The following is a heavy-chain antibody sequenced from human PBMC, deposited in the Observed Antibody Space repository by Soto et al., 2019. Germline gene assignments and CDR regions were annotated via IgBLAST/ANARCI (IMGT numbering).Heavy chain of an antibody. J-gene: IGHJ4*02. CDR2: IYYSGST. D-gene: IGHD3-16*02. V-gene: IGHV4-59*08. CDR3: ARIRANYDYIWGSYRRRYYFDY. Sequence: QVQLQESGPGLVKPSETLSLTCTVSGGSITSYYWSWIRQPAGKGLEWIGYIYYSGSTNYNPSLKSRVTISVDTSKNQFSLKLSSVTAADTAVYYCARIRANYDYIWGSYRRRYYFDYWGQGTLVTVSS. CDR1: GGSITSYY.